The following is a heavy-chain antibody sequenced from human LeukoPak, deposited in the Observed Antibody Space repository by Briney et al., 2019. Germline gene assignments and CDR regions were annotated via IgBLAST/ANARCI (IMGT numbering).Heavy chain of an antibody. CDR2: ISSGSSTI. Sequence: PGGSLRLSCAASGFTFSSYNMNWVRQAPGKELEWVSYISSGSSTIYYADSVKGRLTISRDNAKNSLYLQMNSLRAEDTAVYYCARDRSSAYWGQGTLVTVSS. CDR3: ARDRSSAY. CDR1: GFTFSSYN. J-gene: IGHJ4*02. D-gene: IGHD2-15*01. V-gene: IGHV3-48*01.